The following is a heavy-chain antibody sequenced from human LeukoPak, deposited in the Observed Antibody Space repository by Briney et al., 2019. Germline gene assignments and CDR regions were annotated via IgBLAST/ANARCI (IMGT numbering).Heavy chain of an antibody. CDR3: GRRTQDGYNSPIDY. Sequence: GGSLRLSCAGPGVTFINHAMTWGRQAPGEGLEYVAERSGGGRDTYCADSVQGRFTLSRDNAKNTLYLQMNSLRAEDTAEYYCGRRTQDGYNSPIDYWGQGTLVTVSS. V-gene: IGHV3-23*01. J-gene: IGHJ4*02. D-gene: IGHD5-24*01. CDR2: RSGGGRDT. CDR1: GVTFINHA.